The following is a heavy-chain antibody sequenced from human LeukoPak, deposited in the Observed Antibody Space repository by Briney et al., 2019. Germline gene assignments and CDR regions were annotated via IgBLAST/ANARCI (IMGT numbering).Heavy chain of an antibody. V-gene: IGHV3-30*18. Sequence: GGSLRLSCEASGFTFSSFWMGWVRQAPGKGLEWVAVISNDGSKEYTADSVKDRFTISRDNSKNTLYLQMTSLRAEDTAVYYCAKDTGSSYHYYGMDVWGPGTTVTVSS. CDR1: GFTFSSFW. D-gene: IGHD6-13*01. CDR2: ISNDGSKE. CDR3: AKDTGSSYHYYGMDV. J-gene: IGHJ6*02.